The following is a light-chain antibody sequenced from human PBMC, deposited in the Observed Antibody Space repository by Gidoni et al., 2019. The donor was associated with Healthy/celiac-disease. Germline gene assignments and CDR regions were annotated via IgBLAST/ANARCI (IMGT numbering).Light chain of an antibody. CDR2: GAS. CDR3: QQYYNWPRT. Sequence: EVVLTQSPSTLSVSAGDRPTLSCRASQSVSSDLAWYQQNPGQAPRLLIHGASTMATGIPARFSGSGSGTEFTLTISSLQSEDFAAYYCQQYYNWPRTFGQGTKVEIK. CDR1: QSVSSD. J-gene: IGKJ1*01. V-gene: IGKV3-15*01.